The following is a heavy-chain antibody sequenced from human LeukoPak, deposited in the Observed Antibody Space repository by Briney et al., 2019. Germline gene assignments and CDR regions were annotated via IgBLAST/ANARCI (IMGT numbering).Heavy chain of an antibody. Sequence: GGSLRLSCAASGFTFSSYAMHWVRQAPGKGLEWVAVISFEGRDKYYAESVKGRFTISRDNPKNTLYLQMNSLRAEDTAFYYCAKDWGYASGTYFVNWGQGTLVTVSP. D-gene: IGHD6-19*01. CDR3: AKDWGYASGTYFVN. V-gene: IGHV3-30*18. CDR2: ISFEGRDK. CDR1: GFTFSSYA. J-gene: IGHJ4*02.